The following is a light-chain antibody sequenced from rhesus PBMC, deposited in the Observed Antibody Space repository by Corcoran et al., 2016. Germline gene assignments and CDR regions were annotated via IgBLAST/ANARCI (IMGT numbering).Light chain of an antibody. V-gene: IGKV1-28*02. J-gene: IGKJ3*01. Sequence: DIQMTQSPSSLSASVGDTVTITCRASQGISSYLNWFQQKPGKAPKLLIYAATPLQSGVPSRFSGSGSGTDFNLTISSLQPEDFATYYCQQYKSYPFTFGPGTKLDIK. CDR3: QQYKSYPFT. CDR1: QGISSY. CDR2: AAT.